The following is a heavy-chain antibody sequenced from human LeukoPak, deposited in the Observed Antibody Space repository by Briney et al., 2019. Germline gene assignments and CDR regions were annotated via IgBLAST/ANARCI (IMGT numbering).Heavy chain of an antibody. CDR3: ARDMPIPLRSSGWPNFDY. D-gene: IGHD6-19*01. V-gene: IGHV3-48*04. Sequence: PGGSLRLSCAASGFTFSSYSMNWVRQAPGKGLEWVSYISSSSSTIYYADPVKGRFTISRDNAKNSLYLQMNSLRAEDTAVYYCARDMPIPLRSSGWPNFDYWGQGTLVTVSS. CDR2: ISSSSSTI. CDR1: GFTFSSYS. J-gene: IGHJ4*02.